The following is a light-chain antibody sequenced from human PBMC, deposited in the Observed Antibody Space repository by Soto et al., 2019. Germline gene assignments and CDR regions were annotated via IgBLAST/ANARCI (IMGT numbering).Light chain of an antibody. CDR2: EVS. Sequence: QSALTQPPSASGSPGQSVTISCTGTSSDVGGYNYVSWYQQHPGKAPKLMIYEVSKRPSGVPDRFSGSKSGNTASLIISGLQAEDEADYYCCSYAGNTLVVFGGGTKVTVL. V-gene: IGLV2-8*01. J-gene: IGLJ2*01. CDR1: SSDVGGYNY. CDR3: CSYAGNTLVV.